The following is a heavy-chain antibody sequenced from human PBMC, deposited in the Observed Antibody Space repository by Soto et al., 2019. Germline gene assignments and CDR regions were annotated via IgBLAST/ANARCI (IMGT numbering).Heavy chain of an antibody. CDR3: ARCRISSSCRY. D-gene: IGHD6-13*01. V-gene: IGHV4-34*01. CDR1: GGSFSGYY. Sequence: SETLSLTCAVYGGSFSGYYWSWIRQPPGKGLEWIGEINHSGSTNYNPSLKSRVTISVDTSKNQFSLKLSSVTAADTAVYYCARCRISSSCRYWGQGTRVTVSS. J-gene: IGHJ4*02. CDR2: INHSGST.